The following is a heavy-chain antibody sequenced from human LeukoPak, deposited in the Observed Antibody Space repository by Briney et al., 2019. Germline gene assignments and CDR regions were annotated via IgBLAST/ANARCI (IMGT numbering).Heavy chain of an antibody. V-gene: IGHV4-39*07. CDR2: IYYSGST. J-gene: IGHJ4*02. D-gene: IGHD3-22*01. Sequence: PSETLSLTCTVSGGSISSSSYYWGWIRQPPGKGLEWIGSIYYSGSTYYNPSLKSRVTISVDTSKNQFSLKLSSVAAADTAVYYCARDYYDSSGYYYSDYWGQGTLDTVSS. CDR3: ARDYYDSSGYYYSDY. CDR1: GGSISSSSYY.